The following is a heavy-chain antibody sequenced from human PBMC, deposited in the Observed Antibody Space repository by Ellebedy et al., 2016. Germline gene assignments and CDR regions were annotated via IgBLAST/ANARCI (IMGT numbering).Heavy chain of an antibody. CDR1: GGSISSGGYY. J-gene: IGHJ4*02. Sequence: SETLSLTCTVSGGSISSGGYYWSWIRQHPGKGLEWIGNVYYSGTTHYNPSLKSRLTISVDTSKNQFSLKLYSVTAADTAVYYCARGQSSFHYWGQGTLVTVSS. D-gene: IGHD5-24*01. CDR3: ARGQSSFHY. V-gene: IGHV4-31*03. CDR2: VYYSGTT.